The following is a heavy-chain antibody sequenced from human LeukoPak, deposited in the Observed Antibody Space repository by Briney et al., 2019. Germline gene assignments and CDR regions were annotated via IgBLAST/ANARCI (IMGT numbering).Heavy chain of an antibody. CDR2: IYYSGST. V-gene: IGHV4-59*01. CDR1: GGSISSYY. Sequence: PSETLSLTCTVSGGSISSYYWSWIRQPPGKGLEWIGYIYYSGSTNYNPSLKSRVTISVDTSKNQFSLKLRSVTAADTAVYYCARGGDTAMVTDYWGQGTLVTVSS. J-gene: IGHJ4*02. D-gene: IGHD5-18*01. CDR3: ARGGDTAMVTDY.